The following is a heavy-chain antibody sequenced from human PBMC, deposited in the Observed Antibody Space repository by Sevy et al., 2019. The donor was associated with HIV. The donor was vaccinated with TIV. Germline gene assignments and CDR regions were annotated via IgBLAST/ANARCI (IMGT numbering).Heavy chain of an antibody. J-gene: IGHJ4*02. D-gene: IGHD3-22*01. V-gene: IGHV3-20*01. Sequence: GGSLRLSCAASGFTFDDYGMTWVRQAPGKGLEWVSGINWNGGNTGNADSVKGRFTISRDNAKNSLYLQMNSLRAEDTALYHCARRIRYDSSGHGFYFDHRGQGTLVTVSS. CDR1: GFTFDDYG. CDR3: ARRIRYDSSGHGFYFDH. CDR2: INWNGGNT.